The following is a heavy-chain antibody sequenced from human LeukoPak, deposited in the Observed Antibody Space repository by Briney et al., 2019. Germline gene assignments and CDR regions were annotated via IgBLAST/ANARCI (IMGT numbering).Heavy chain of an antibody. Sequence: PGGSLRLSCAASGFTFSSYWMSWVRQAPGKGLELVANIKQDGSEKYYVDSVKGRFTISRDNAKDSVYLQMNSLRVEDTAVYYCARDFFGWSSLGHWGQGTLVTVSS. CDR1: GFTFSSYW. CDR3: ARDFFGWSSLGH. CDR2: IKQDGSEK. J-gene: IGHJ1*01. D-gene: IGHD6-19*01. V-gene: IGHV3-7*01.